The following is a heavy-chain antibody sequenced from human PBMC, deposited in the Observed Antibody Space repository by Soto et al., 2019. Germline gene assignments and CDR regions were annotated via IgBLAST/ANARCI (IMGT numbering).Heavy chain of an antibody. V-gene: IGHV3-66*04. Sequence: GGSLRLSCAASGFTVSSNYMSWVRQAPGKGLEWVSVIYSGGSTYYADSVKGRFTISRDNSKNTLYLQMNSLRAEDTAVYYCASQKRRTNSRVTGGYYYYYMDVWGKGTTVTVSS. CDR3: ASQKRRTNSRVTGGYYYYYMDV. J-gene: IGHJ6*03. CDR1: GFTVSSNY. CDR2: IYSGGST. D-gene: IGHD1-1*01.